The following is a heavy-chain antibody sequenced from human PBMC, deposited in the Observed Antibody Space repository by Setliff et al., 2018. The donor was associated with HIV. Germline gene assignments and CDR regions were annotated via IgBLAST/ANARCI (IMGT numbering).Heavy chain of an antibody. CDR2: ISSSSSSYT. Sequence: GGSLRLSCAASGFTFSDYCMSWIRQAPGKGLEWVSYISSSSSSYTNYADSVKGRFTISRDNAKNSLYLQMNSLRAEDTAVYYCARDRPSDSVVITFFDYWGQGTLVTVSS. J-gene: IGHJ4*02. D-gene: IGHD3-22*01. CDR1: GFTFSDYC. V-gene: IGHV3-11*06. CDR3: ARDRPSDSVVITFFDY.